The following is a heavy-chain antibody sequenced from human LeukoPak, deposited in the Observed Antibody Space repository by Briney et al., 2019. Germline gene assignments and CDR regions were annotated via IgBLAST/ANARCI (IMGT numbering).Heavy chain of an antibody. D-gene: IGHD1-26*01. CDR1: GYTFTSYA. J-gene: IGHJ3*02. CDR2: IIPIFGTA. CDR3: ARDRWELITGAFDI. V-gene: IGHV1-69*06. Sequence: ASVKVSCKASGYTFTSYAISWVRQAPGQGLEWMGGIIPIFGTANYAQKFQGRVTITADKSTSTAYMELSSLRSGDTAVYYCARDRWELITGAFDIWGQGTMVTVSS.